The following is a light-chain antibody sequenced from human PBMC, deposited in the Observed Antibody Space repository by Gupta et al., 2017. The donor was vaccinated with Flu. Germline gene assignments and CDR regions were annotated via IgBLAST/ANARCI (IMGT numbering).Light chain of an antibody. Sequence: QSVLTQPPFVSGGPGPRVTISCTGSSSNIGTVYDVHWYQQLPGTAPKLLIYGNNNRPSGVSDRFSGSKSGTSASLAITGLQAEDEADYYCQSYDSSLIGYVFGTGTKVTVL. J-gene: IGLJ1*01. V-gene: IGLV1-40*01. CDR1: SSNIGTVYD. CDR2: GNN. CDR3: QSYDSSLIGYV.